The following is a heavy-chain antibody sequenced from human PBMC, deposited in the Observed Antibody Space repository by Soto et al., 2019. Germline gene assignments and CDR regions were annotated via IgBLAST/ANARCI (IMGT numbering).Heavy chain of an antibody. D-gene: IGHD2-21*01. CDR2: INTGNGNT. Sequence: ASVKVCCKASGYTFTDYAMHWVRQAPGQRLEWMGWINTGNGNTKFSLKFQGRVTITRDTSATTAYMELTSLRSEDTAVYYCAKGSRMWTPDYWGQGTLVTVSS. V-gene: IGHV1-3*04. CDR1: GYTFTDYA. CDR3: AKGSRMWTPDY. J-gene: IGHJ4*02.